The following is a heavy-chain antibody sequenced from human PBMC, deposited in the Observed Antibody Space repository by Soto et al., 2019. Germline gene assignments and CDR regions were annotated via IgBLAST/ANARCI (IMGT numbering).Heavy chain of an antibody. CDR1: GFTFSSYA. CDR2: ISYDGSNK. Sequence: PGGSLRLSCAASGFTFSSYAMHWVRQAPGKGLEWVAVISYDGSNKNHADTVKGRFTISRDNSKNTLYLQMNSLRAEDTAVYYCARGYDSWSGYYYPYGMDVWGQGTTVTVSS. V-gene: IGHV3-30-3*01. D-gene: IGHD3-3*01. CDR3: ARGYDSWSGYYYPYGMDV. J-gene: IGHJ6*02.